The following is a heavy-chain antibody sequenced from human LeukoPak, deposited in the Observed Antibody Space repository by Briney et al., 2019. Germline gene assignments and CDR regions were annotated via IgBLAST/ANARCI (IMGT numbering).Heavy chain of an antibody. V-gene: IGHV1-8*01. CDR1: GYTFTSYD. D-gene: IGHD6-6*01. J-gene: IGHJ6*03. CDR3: ARVPEGPYSSSYYYYYYMVD. CDR2: MNPNSGNT. Sequence: ASVKVSCTASGYTFTSYDINWVRQATGQGLEWMGGMNPNSGNTGYAQKFQGRVTMTRNTSISTAYMELSSLRSEDTAVYYCARVPEGPYSSSYYYYYYMVDWGKGTTITVSS.